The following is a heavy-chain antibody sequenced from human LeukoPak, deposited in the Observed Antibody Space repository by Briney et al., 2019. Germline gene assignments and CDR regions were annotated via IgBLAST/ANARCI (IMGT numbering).Heavy chain of an antibody. CDR2: ISSSSSYI. V-gene: IGHV3-21*01. J-gene: IGHJ4*02. CDR3: ARVLEAASFDY. D-gene: IGHD6-25*01. CDR1: GFTFSSFT. Sequence: PGGSLRLSCAASGFTFSSFTMNWVRQAPGKGLEWVSSISSSSSYIYSADSVKGRFTISRDNARNSLYLRMNSLRAEDTAVYYCARVLEAASFDYWGQGILVTVSS.